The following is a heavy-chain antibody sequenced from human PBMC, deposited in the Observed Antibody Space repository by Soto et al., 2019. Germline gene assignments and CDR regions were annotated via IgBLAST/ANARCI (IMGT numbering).Heavy chain of an antibody. D-gene: IGHD3-10*01. CDR1: GFTFSDSA. CDR3: VKGMVGHARFDF. J-gene: IGHJ4*02. CDR2: ISGSGGST. V-gene: IGHV3-23*01. Sequence: PGGSLRLSCAASGFTFSDSAMSWVRQAPGMGLEWVSTISGSGGSTFYADSVKGRFIISRDNSKNALYLQMNSLRAEDTAVFYWVKGMVGHARFDFWGQGTLVTVSS.